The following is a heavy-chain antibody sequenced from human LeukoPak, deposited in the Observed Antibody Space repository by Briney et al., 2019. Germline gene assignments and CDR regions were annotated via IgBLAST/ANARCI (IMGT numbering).Heavy chain of an antibody. Sequence: PSETLSLTCTVSGGSISSYYWSWLRQPPGKGLEWIGYIYYSGSTNYNPSLKSRVTISVDTSKNQFSLKLSSVTAADTAVYYCARNAAPRDFMIDYCGQGALVTVSS. CDR3: ARNAAPRDFMIDY. D-gene: IGHD6-25*01. CDR1: GGSISSYY. V-gene: IGHV4-59*01. CDR2: IYYSGST. J-gene: IGHJ4*02.